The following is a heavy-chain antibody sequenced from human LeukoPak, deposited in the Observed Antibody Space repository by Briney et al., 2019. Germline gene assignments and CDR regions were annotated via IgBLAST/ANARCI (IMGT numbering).Heavy chain of an antibody. CDR1: GGSMFSYD. Sequence: PSETLSLTCSVSGGSMFSYDWNWIRQSPGKGLEWIGFVYSNGMTSYNPSLRSRGTISIATSRNQFSLRLTSVTAADTATYYCTRRAYYDSSGYNPTAGYFDLWGRGTLVTVSS. D-gene: IGHD3-22*01. J-gene: IGHJ2*01. V-gene: IGHV4-4*08. CDR3: TRRAYYDSSGYNPTAGYFDL. CDR2: VYSNGMT.